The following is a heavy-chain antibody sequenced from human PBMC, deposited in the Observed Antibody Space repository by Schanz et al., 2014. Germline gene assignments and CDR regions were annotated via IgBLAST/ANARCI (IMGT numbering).Heavy chain of an antibody. CDR1: GYTFSDYY. CDR3: ARDFSADVGNYFDY. Sequence: QVQLVQSGAEVKKPRASVKVSCKASGYTFSDYYIHWVRQAPGQGLEWMGRIIPSLGLAKYEQKFQGRVTMTTDTSTSTSYMELTSLRFDDTAVYYCARDFSADVGNYFDYWGQGTLVTVSS. J-gene: IGHJ4*02. D-gene: IGHD1-26*01. CDR2: IIPSLGLA. V-gene: IGHV1-69*09.